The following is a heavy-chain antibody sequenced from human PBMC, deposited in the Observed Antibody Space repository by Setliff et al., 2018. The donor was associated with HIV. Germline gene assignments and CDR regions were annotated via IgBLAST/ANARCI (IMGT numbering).Heavy chain of an antibody. J-gene: IGHJ4*02. CDR1: GGSIRRSSYY. CDR2: IYYRGST. D-gene: IGHD4-17*01. CDR3: ARAAAGNTGPFDL. Sequence: SETLSLTCTVSGGSIRRSSYYWGWIRQPPGKGLQWIGSIYYRGSTYYNPSLKSRVTMSVDTSKNQFSLKLTSVTASDTAVYYCARAAAGNTGPFDLWGQGSPVTVSS. V-gene: IGHV4-39*07.